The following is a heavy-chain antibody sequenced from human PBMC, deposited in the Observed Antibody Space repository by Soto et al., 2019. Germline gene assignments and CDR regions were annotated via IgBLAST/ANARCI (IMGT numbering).Heavy chain of an antibody. CDR2: IKTDGSST. CDR1: GFTFSSYW. V-gene: IGHV3-74*01. D-gene: IGHD2-21*01. Sequence: EVQLVESGGGLVQPGGSLRLSCAASGFTFSSYWMHWVRQAPGKGLVWVSRIKTDGSSTGYADSVKGRFTISRDNAKKTLYLQMNSLRAEDTAVYYGVRELADCVGDCLVLWGQGTLVTVSS. CDR3: VRELADCVGDCLVL. J-gene: IGHJ4*02.